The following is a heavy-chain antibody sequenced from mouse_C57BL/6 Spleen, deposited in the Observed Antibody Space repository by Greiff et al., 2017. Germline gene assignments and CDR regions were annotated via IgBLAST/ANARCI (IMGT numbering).Heavy chain of an antibody. J-gene: IGHJ1*03. Sequence: EVMLVESGGGLVQPGGSLSLSCAASGFTFTDYYMSWVRQPPGKALEWLGFIRNKANGYTTEYSASVKGRFTISRDNSQSILYLQMNALRAEDSATYYCARYSNYVGYFDVWGTGTTVTVSS. CDR2: IRNKANGYTT. CDR1: GFTFTDYY. V-gene: IGHV7-3*01. CDR3: ARYSNYVGYFDV. D-gene: IGHD2-1*01.